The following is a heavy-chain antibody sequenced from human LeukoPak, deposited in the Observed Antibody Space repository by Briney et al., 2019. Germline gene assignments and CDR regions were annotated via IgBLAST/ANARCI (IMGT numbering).Heavy chain of an antibody. D-gene: IGHD3-22*01. CDR3: ARTSYYYDSSGYYGGDY. CDR1: GYTFTSYG. V-gene: IGHV1-18*01. CDR2: ISAYNGNT. Sequence: ASVKVSCKASGYTFTSYGISWVRRAPGQGLEWMGWISAYNGNTNYAQKLQGRVTMTTDTSTSTAYMELRSLRSDDTAVYYCARTSYYYDSSGYYGGDYWGQGTLVTVSS. J-gene: IGHJ4*02.